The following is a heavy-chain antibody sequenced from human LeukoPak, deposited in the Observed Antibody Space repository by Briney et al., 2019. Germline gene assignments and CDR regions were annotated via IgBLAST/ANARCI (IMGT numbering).Heavy chain of an antibody. CDR3: ARTMVRGVQWFDP. D-gene: IGHD3-10*01. CDR1: GGSISSGSYY. V-gene: IGHV4-61*02. Sequence: PSQTLSLTCTVSGGSISSGSYYWSWIRQPAGKGLEWIGRIYTSGSTNYNPSLKSRVTISVDTSKNQFSLKLSSVTAVDTAVYYCARTMVRGVQWFDPWGQGTLVTVSS. J-gene: IGHJ5*02. CDR2: IYTSGST.